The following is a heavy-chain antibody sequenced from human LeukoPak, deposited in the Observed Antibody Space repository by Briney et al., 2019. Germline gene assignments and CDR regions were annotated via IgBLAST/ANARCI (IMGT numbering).Heavy chain of an antibody. D-gene: IGHD4-23*01. V-gene: IGHV1-69*05. J-gene: IGHJ3*02. CDR2: IIPIFGTA. CDR3: ARDYGGNSGPSHAFDI. Sequence: SVKVSCKASGGTFSSYAISWVRQAPGQGLEWMGRIIPIFGTANYAQKFQGRVTITTDESTSTAYMELSSLRSEDTAVYYCARDYGGNSGPSHAFDIWGQGTIVTVSS. CDR1: GGTFSSYA.